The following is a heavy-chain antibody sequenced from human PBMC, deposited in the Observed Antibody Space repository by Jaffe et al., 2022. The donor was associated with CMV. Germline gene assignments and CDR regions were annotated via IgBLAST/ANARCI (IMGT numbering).Heavy chain of an antibody. CDR2: ISYSGST. J-gene: IGHJ5*02. Sequence: QLQLQESGPGLVKPSETLSLTCTVSGGSISSSSYYWGWIRQPPGKGLEWIGTISYSGSTHYTPSLESRVTISVDTSKTQFSLKLTSMTAADTAMYYCARHTPSGSREWFDPWGQGTLVTASS. V-gene: IGHV4-39*01. D-gene: IGHD6-19*01. CDR1: GGSISSSSYY. CDR3: ARHTPSGSREWFDP.